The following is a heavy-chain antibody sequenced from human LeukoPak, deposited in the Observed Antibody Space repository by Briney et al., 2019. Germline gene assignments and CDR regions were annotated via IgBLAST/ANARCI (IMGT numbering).Heavy chain of an antibody. D-gene: IGHD1-26*01. CDR3: ARRGGSGRAFDY. Sequence: PSETLSPTCSVSGASISGGTYYWGWIRQPPGKGLEWIGSIYYTGSTYDNPSLKSRVTISVDTSKNQFSLKLSSVTAADTAVYYCARRGGSGRAFDYWGQGTLVTVSS. J-gene: IGHJ4*02. CDR2: IYYTGST. V-gene: IGHV4-39*01. CDR1: GASISGGTYY.